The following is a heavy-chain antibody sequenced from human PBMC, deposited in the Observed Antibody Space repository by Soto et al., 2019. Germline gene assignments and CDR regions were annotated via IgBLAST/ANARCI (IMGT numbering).Heavy chain of an antibody. CDR3: ARDGCLQLWEPPDYYYGMDV. Sequence: PGGSLRLSCAASGFTFSSYGMHWVRQAPGKGLEWVAVIWYDGSNKYYADSVKGRFTISRDNSKNTLYLQMNSLRAEDTAVYYCARDGCLQLWEPPDYYYGMDVWGKGTTVTVSX. CDR1: GFTFSSYG. D-gene: IGHD5-18*01. CDR2: IWYDGSNK. J-gene: IGHJ6*04. V-gene: IGHV3-33*01.